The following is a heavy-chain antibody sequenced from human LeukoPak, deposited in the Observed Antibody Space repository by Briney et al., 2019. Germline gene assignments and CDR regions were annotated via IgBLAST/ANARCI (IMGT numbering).Heavy chain of an antibody. CDR2: ISSGSTYI. Sequence: GGSLRLSCAASGFTFSTYSMNWVRQAPGKGLEWVSSISSGSTYIYYADSVKGRFTISRDNAKNSLYLQMNSLRAEDTAVYYCARGQKYRSGYTVTELGSGYFDYWGQGTLVTVSS. CDR1: GFTFSTYS. V-gene: IGHV3-21*01. D-gene: IGHD5-18*01. CDR3: ARGQKYRSGYTVTELGSGYFDY. J-gene: IGHJ4*02.